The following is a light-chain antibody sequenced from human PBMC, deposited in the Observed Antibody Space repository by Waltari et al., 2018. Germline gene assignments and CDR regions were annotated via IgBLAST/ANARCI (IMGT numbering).Light chain of an antibody. V-gene: IGKV3-15*01. CDR1: QSVRNN. J-gene: IGKJ1*01. CDR2: GAS. CDR3: QQYNNWPPWT. Sequence: EIVMTQSPATLSVSPGERATLSCRASQSVRNNLVWYQQKPGQAPRLLIYGASTRVTGIPAMFSGSGSGTEFTLTISSLQSEDFAVYYCQQYNNWPPWTFGQGTKVEIK.